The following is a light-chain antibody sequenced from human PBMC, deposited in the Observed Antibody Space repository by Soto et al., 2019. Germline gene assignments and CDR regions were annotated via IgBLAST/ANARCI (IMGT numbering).Light chain of an antibody. CDR3: SSYTTSNTRQIV. Sequence: LTRPASLSGSPGHSITISCTGTSSDVGGYNYVSWYQHHPGKAPKLMIFDVSNRPSGVSNRFSGSKSGNTASLTISGLQPEDEADYYCSSYTTSNTRQIVFGTGTKVTVL. J-gene: IGLJ1*01. CDR2: DVS. CDR1: SSDVGGYNY. V-gene: IGLV2-14*03.